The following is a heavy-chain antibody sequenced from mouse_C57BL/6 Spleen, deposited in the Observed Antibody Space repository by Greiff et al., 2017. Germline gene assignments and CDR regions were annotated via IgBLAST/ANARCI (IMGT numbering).Heavy chain of an antibody. CDR1: GYTFTSYW. Sequence: QVQLQQPGAELVKPGASVMMSCKASGYTFTSYWITWVKLRPGQGLEWIGDIYPGSGSTNYNEKFKSKATLTVDTSSSTAYMQLSSLTSEDSAVYYCARYDGYFWGKGTLDTVTA. CDR2: IYPGSGST. J-gene: IGHJ3*01. V-gene: IGHV1-55*01. D-gene: IGHD2-3*01. CDR3: ARYDGYF.